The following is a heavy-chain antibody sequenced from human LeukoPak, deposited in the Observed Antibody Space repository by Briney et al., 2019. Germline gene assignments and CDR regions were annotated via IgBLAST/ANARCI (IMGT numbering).Heavy chain of an antibody. J-gene: IGHJ6*03. CDR2: IYNDGYNK. V-gene: IGHV3-30*02. D-gene: IGHD4-11*01. CDR3: AKRGDYSNNFYIDV. Sequence: PGGSLRLSCAASGFTFSTYGIHWVRQAPGKGLEWVAFIYNDGYNKYYADSVKGRFTIPRDNSKNTVYLQMNSLSADDTAIFYCAKRGDYSNNFYIDVWGKGTTVTVFS. CDR1: GFTFSTYG.